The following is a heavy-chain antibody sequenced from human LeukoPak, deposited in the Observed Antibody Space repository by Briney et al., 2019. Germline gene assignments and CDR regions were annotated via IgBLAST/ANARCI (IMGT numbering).Heavy chain of an antibody. CDR1: GLTFGNYG. Sequence: GGSLRLSCAASGLTFGNYGMHWVRQAPGKGLEWVAVIWYDGSNQYYLDSVKGRFTVSRDNAKNTLYLQMNSLRAEDTAVYYCATDRNSGKYYDYWGQGTLVTVSS. CDR2: IWYDGSNQ. J-gene: IGHJ4*02. V-gene: IGHV3-33*01. CDR3: ATDRNSGKYYDY. D-gene: IGHD1-26*01.